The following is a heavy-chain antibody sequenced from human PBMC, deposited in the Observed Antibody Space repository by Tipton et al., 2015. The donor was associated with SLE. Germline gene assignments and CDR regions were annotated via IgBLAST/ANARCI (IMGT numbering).Heavy chain of an antibody. CDR2: IKQDGSEN. CDR3: ARDPGYYYGMDV. CDR1: GFTFSSYA. V-gene: IGHV3-7*05. Sequence: SLRLSCSASGFTFSSYAMHWVRQAPGKGLEWVANIKQDGSENYYEDSVKGRFTISRDNAKNSLYLQMNSLRAEDTAVYYCARDPGYYYGMDVWGQGTTVAVSS. J-gene: IGHJ6*02.